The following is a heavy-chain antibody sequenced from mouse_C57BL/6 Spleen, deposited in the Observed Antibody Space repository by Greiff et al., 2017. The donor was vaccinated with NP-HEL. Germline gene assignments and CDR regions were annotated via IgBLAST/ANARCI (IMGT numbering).Heavy chain of an antibody. CDR2: IDPETGGT. V-gene: IGHV1-15*01. Sequence: VKLMESGAELVRPGASVTLSCKASGYTFTDYEMHWVKQTPVHGLEWIGAIDPETGGTAYNQKFKGKAILTADKSSSTAYMELRSLTSEDSAVYYCTRSSYPSYDYWGQGTTLTVSS. CDR3: TRSSYPSYDY. J-gene: IGHJ2*01. D-gene: IGHD5-1-1*01. CDR1: GYTFTDYE.